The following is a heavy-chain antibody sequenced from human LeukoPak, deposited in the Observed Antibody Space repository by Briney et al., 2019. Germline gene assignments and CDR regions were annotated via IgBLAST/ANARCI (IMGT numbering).Heavy chain of an antibody. V-gene: IGHV3-7*01. J-gene: IGHJ3*02. CDR2: IKQDGSEK. D-gene: IGHD3-10*01. Sequence: PGGSLRLSCAASGFTFSSYWMSWVRQAPGKGLEWVANIKQDGSEKYYVDSVKGRFTISRDNAKNSLYLQMNSLRAEDTAVYYCARDYYGSGSYYPSETAFDIWGQGTMVTVSS. CDR3: ARDYYGSGSYYPSETAFDI. CDR1: GFTFSSYW.